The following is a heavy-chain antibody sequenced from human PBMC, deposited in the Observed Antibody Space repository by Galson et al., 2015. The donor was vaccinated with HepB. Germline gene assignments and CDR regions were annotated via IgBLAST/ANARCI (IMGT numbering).Heavy chain of an antibody. CDR1: GYTFTNCD. V-gene: IGHV1-8*01. CDR3: ARGLPDY. J-gene: IGHJ4*02. CDR2: MNPNSGNT. Sequence: SVKVSCKASGYTFTNCDINWVRQATGQGLEWMGWMNPNSGNTGFAQKFQGRVTMTRNTSISTAYMELSSLRSDDTAVYYCARGLPDYWGQGTLVTVSS.